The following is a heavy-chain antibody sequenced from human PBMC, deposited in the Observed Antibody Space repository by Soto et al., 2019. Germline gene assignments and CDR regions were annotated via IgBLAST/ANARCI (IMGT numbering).Heavy chain of an antibody. CDR2: IYYSGST. Sequence: SETLSLTCTVSGGSISSGGYYWSWIRQHPGEGLEWIGYIYYSGSTYYNPSLKSRVTISVDTSKNQFSLKLSSVTAADTAVYYCARARYDSSGLSFDPWGQGTLVTVS. CDR1: GGSISSGGYY. CDR3: ARARYDSSGLSFDP. D-gene: IGHD3-22*01. V-gene: IGHV4-31*03. J-gene: IGHJ5*02.